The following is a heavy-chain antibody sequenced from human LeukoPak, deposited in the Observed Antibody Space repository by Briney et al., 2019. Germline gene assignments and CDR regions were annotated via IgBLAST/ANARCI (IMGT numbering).Heavy chain of an antibody. V-gene: IGHV4-59*08. D-gene: IGHD3-22*01. Sequence: PSETLSLTCTVSGGSISSYYWSWIRQPPGKGLEWIGYIYYSGSTNYNPSLKSRVTISVDTSKNQFSLKLSSVTAADTAVYYCARPSYDSSGYYYDAFDIWGQGTMVTVSS. CDR2: IYYSGST. CDR1: GGSISSYY. CDR3: ARPSYDSSGYYYDAFDI. J-gene: IGHJ3*02.